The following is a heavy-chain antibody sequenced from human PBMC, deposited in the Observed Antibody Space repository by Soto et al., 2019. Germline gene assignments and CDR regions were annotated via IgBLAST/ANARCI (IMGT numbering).Heavy chain of an antibody. CDR3: AKDANEPGTTGNVLDY. CDR2: ISGSGGST. D-gene: IGHD1-1*01. Sequence: EVQLLESGGGLVQPGGSLRFSCAASGFTFSSYAMSWVRQAPGKGLEWVSAISGSGGSTYYADSVKGRFTISRDNSKNTLYLQMNSLRAEDTAVYYCAKDANEPGTTGNVLDYWGQGTLVTVSS. V-gene: IGHV3-23*01. CDR1: GFTFSSYA. J-gene: IGHJ4*02.